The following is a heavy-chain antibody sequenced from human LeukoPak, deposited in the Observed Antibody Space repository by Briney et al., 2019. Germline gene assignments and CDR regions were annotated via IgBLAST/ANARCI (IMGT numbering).Heavy chain of an antibody. CDR1: GYTFTSYD. J-gene: IGHJ4*02. CDR3: ARGKDSSWYGGDY. D-gene: IGHD6-13*01. V-gene: IGHV1-8*03. CDR2: MNPNSGNT. Sequence: ASVKVSCMASGYTFTSYDINWVRQATGQGLEWMGWMNPNSGNTGYAQKFQGRVTITRNTSISTAYMELSSLRSEDTAVYYCARGKDSSWYGGDYWGQGTLVTVSS.